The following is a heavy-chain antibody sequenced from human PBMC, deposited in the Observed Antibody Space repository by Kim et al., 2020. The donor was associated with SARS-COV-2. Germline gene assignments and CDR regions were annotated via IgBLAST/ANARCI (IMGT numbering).Heavy chain of an antibody. CDR3: ARSIAAPGLKHYYYGMDV. J-gene: IGHJ6*02. Sequence: SETLSLTCTVSGGSISSYYWSWIRQPPGKGLEWIGYIYYSGSTNYNPSLKSRVTISVDTSKNQFSLKLSSVTAADTAVYYCARSIAAPGLKHYYYGMDVWGQGTTVTVSS. V-gene: IGHV4-59*01. CDR1: GGSISSYY. CDR2: IYYSGST. D-gene: IGHD6-13*01.